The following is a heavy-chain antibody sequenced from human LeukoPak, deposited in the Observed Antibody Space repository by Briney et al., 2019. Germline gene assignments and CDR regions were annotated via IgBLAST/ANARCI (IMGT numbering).Heavy chain of an antibody. J-gene: IGHJ4*02. Sequence: SETLSLTCTVSGNSISSGDNYWSWIRQPAGKGLEWIGRIYTSGSTNYNPSLKSRVTISVDTSKNQYSLKLSSVTAADTAVYDCARYRLSEGSYYFDYWGQGTLVTVSS. CDR1: GNSISSGDNY. CDR3: ARYRLSEGSYYFDY. CDR2: IYTSGST. D-gene: IGHD1-26*01. V-gene: IGHV4-61*02.